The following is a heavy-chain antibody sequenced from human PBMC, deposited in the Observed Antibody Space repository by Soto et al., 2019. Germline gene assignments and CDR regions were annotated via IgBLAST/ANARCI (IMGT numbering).Heavy chain of an antibody. V-gene: IGHV3-23*01. D-gene: IGHD3-10*01. J-gene: IGHJ4*02. CDR2: ISGSGGST. CDR3: AKDHMVRGVTTYDY. Sequence: SGGSLRLSCAASGFTFSSYAMSWVRQAPGKGLEWVSAISGSGGSTYYADSVKGRFTISRDNSKNTLYLQMNSLRAEDTAVYYCAKDHMVRGVTTYDYWGQGTLVTVSS. CDR1: GFTFSSYA.